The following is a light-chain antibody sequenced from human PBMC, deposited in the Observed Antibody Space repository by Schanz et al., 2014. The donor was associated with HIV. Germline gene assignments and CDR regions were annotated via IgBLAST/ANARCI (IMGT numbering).Light chain of an antibody. CDR2: LNSDGSH. Sequence: QLVLTQSPSASASLGASVKLTCTLSSGHSSYAIAWHQQQPEKGPRYLMKLNSDGSHSKGDGIPDRFSGSSSGAERYLTXXXXXSEDEADYYCQTWGTGIVVFGGGTKVTVL. CDR3: QTWGTGIVV. CDR1: SGHSSYA. J-gene: IGLJ2*01. V-gene: IGLV4-69*01.